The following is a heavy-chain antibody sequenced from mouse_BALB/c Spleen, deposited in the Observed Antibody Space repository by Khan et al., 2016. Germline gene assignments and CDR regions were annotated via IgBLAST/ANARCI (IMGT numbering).Heavy chain of an antibody. Sequence: EVQLQEPGPSLAKPSQTLSLTCSVTGDSITSGHWNWIRKFSGNKFDFMGYISHSGDSYYNPSLKSRISITRDTSKNKYYLQLNSVTTEDTATYTCATSEYYGSAFAYSGQGTLVTVSS. V-gene: IGHV3-8*02. D-gene: IGHD1-2*01. J-gene: IGHJ3*01. CDR1: GDSITSGH. CDR3: ATSEYYGSAFAY. CDR2: ISHSGDS.